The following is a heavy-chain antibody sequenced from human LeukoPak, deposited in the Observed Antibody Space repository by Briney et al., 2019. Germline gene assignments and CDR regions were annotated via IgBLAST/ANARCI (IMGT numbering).Heavy chain of an antibody. J-gene: IGHJ5*02. D-gene: IGHD6-13*01. CDR3: ARDRGIAEADSFDP. CDR2: IDTYRGKT. Sequence: GASVKVSCKASGYTYTTDGISWVRQAPGQGLEWMGWIDTYRGKTNYAQKFQGRVTMTSDTSTSTAYMELRSLRSDDTAVYYCARDRGIAEADSFDPWGQGTLVTVSS. V-gene: IGHV1-18*01. CDR1: GYTYTTDG.